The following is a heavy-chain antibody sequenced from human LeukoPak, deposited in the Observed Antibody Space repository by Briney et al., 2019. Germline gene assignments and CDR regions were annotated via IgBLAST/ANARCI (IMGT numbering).Heavy chain of an antibody. V-gene: IGHV5-51*01. CDR2: IYPGDSDT. CDR1: GYSFTNYW. CDR3: ARQDIVVVPAVPQAFDY. Sequence: GESLKISCKHSGYSFTNYWIGWVRQMPGKGLEWMGIIYPGDSDTRYSPSFQGQVTISADKSISTAYLQWSSLKASDTAMYYCARQDIVVVPAVPQAFDYWGQGTLVTVSS. D-gene: IGHD2-2*01. J-gene: IGHJ4*02.